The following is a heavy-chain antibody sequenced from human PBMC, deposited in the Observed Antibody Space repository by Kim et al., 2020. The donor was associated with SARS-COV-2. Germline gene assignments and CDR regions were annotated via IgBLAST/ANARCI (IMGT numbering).Heavy chain of an antibody. CDR3: ARGPTNPFYYYYYYGMDV. V-gene: IGHV4-34*01. CDR2: INHSGST. J-gene: IGHJ6*02. Sequence: SETLSLTCAVYGGSFSGYYWSWIRQPPGKGLEWIGEINHSGSTNYNPSLKSRVTISVDTSKNQFSLKLSSVTAADTAVYYCARGPTNPFYYYYYYGMDVWGQGTTVTVSS. CDR1: GGSFSGYY.